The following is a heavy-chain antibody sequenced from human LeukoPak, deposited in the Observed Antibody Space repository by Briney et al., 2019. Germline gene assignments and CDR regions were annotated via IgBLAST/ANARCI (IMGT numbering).Heavy chain of an antibody. J-gene: IGHJ6*03. CDR1: GFTVSSNY. CDR3: AKRRGLELLYYYYMDV. Sequence: GGSLRLSCAASGFTVSSNYMSWVRQAPGKGLEWVSIIYSGGSTYYADSVKGRFTISRDNSKNTLYLQMNSLRAEDTAVYYCAKRRGLELLYYYYMDVWGKGTTVTVSS. V-gene: IGHV3-53*01. D-gene: IGHD1-7*01. CDR2: IYSGGST.